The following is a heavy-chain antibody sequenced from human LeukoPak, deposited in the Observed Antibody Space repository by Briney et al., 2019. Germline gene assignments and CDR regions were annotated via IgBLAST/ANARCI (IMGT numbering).Heavy chain of an antibody. Sequence: GGSLRLSCAASGFTFSSYAMSWVRQAPGKGLEWVSASSGSGGSTYYADSVKGRFTISRDNAKNSLYLQMNSLRDEDTAVYYCARDLSYCSSTSCYLWGDYYYYGMDVWGQGTTVTVSS. D-gene: IGHD2-2*01. CDR3: ARDLSYCSSTSCYLWGDYYYYGMDV. V-gene: IGHV3-23*01. CDR1: GFTFSSYA. J-gene: IGHJ6*02. CDR2: SSGSGGST.